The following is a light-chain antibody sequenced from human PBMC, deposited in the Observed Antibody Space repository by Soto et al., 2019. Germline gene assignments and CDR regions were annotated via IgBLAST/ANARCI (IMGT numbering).Light chain of an antibody. CDR1: QTLRSGY. J-gene: IGKJ1*01. V-gene: IGKV3-20*01. CDR2: DVS. CDR3: HQYGSSPRA. Sequence: DIVLTQTPGTLSLSPGDRATLSCRASQTLRSGYLAWYQHKPGQAPRLLIYDVSSRTTGIPDRFSGSGSGTDFILTISRLEPEDFAVYYCHQYGSSPRAFGQGTKVEVK.